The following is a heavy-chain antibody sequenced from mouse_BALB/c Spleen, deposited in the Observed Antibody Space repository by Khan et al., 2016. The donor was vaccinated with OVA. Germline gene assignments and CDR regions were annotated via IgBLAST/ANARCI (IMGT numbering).Heavy chain of an antibody. CDR1: GYTFTDYY. CDR3: ARRYYGFDY. Sequence: QVQLQQSGPELVKPGASVKISCKASGYTFTDYYINWVKQKPGQGLEWIGWLYPGSGNIKYNEKFKGKATLTVDTSSSTVYMQLSSLTSEDTAVYFCARRYYGFDYWGQGTTLTVSS. D-gene: IGHD1-1*01. V-gene: IGHV1-84*02. CDR2: LYPGSGNI. J-gene: IGHJ2*01.